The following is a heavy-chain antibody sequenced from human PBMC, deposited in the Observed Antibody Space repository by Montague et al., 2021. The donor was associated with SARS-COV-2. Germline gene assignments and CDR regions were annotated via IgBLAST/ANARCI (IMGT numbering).Heavy chain of an antibody. CDR1: GGSISSYY. Sequence: SETLSLTCTVSGGSISSYYWSWIRQPPGKGLEYIGYIFYSGSSTYNPSLKSRVTMSVDTSKNQLSLKLSSVTAADTAVYYCARLWDTVYYYYGMDAWGQGTTVTVSS. CDR2: IFYSGSS. CDR3: ARLWDTVYYYYGMDA. D-gene: IGHD1-26*01. V-gene: IGHV4-59*08. J-gene: IGHJ6*02.